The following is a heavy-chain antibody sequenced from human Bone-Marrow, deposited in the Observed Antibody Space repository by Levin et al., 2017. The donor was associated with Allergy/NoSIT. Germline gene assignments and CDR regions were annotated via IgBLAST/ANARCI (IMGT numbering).Heavy chain of an antibody. Sequence: LGESLKISCAVSGFTVSNHYMSWVRQAPGKGLEWVSLIYSGGGTHYADSVKARFTISRDNSKNTVYLQMNSLRAEDTAVYYCARLDFNYGSYYWGQGTLVTVSS. J-gene: IGHJ4*02. CDR2: IYSGGGT. D-gene: IGHD3-10*01. CDR3: ARLDFNYGSYY. V-gene: IGHV3-66*04. CDR1: GFTVSNHY.